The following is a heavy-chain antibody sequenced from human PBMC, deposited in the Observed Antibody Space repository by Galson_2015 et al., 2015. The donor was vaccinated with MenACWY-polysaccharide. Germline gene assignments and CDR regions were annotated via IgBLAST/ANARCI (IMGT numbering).Heavy chain of an antibody. CDR1: GFTFSIYW. J-gene: IGHJ4*02. V-gene: IGHV3-74*01. CDR3: ARVQGGYSNDRHHPNSFDY. Sequence: RRRSCAACGFTFSIYWMHWVRHDPVKGLVWVSRISGDGSSTSYADSVKGRFTISKDNAKTTLHLQMNSLRVEDTAVYDCARVQGGYSNDRHHPNSFDYWGQGTLVTVSS. CDR2: ISGDGSST. D-gene: IGHD6-13*01.